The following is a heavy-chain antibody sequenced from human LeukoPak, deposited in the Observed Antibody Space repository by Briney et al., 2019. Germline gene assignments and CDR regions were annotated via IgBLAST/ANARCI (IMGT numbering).Heavy chain of an antibody. CDR2: MNPSSGNT. D-gene: IGHD3-10*01. V-gene: IGHV1-8*01. CDR1: GYTFTSYD. J-gene: IGHJ4*02. CDR3: ARNLPATGDFDC. Sequence: ASVKVSCKASGYTFTSYDFNWVRQATEQGLEWLGWMNPSSGNTGYAQKLQGRVTMTRNTSISTAYMELSSLRSEDTAVYYCARNLPATGDFDCWGQGTLVTVSS.